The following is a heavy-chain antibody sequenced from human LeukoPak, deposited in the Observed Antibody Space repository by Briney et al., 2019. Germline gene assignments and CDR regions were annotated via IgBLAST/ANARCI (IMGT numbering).Heavy chain of an antibody. CDR2: INHSGST. CDR1: GGSFSGYY. Sequence: SETLSLTCAVYGGSFSGYYWSWIRQPPGKGLEWIGEINHSGSTNYNPSLKSRVTMSVDTSKNQFSLKLSSVTAADTAVYYCAREFWSSGWDGEGYYFDYWGQGTLVTVSS. J-gene: IGHJ4*02. CDR3: AREFWSSGWDGEGYYFDY. V-gene: IGHV4-34*01. D-gene: IGHD6-19*01.